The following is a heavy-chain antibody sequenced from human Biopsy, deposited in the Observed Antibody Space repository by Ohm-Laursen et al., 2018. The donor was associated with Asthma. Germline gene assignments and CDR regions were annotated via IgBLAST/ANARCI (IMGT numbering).Heavy chain of an antibody. D-gene: IGHD3-9*01. Sequence: ASVKVSYKASGYNFISFAIHWVRQAPGQRLEWMGWVNTGNGDTKYSQKFQGRATITRDTSASTAYMELRSLRSEDTATYYCARTYYDFLTGQVKDVFGVWGQGTMVTVSS. J-gene: IGHJ3*01. CDR3: ARTYYDFLTGQVKDVFGV. CDR2: VNTGNGDT. CDR1: GYNFISFA. V-gene: IGHV1-3*04.